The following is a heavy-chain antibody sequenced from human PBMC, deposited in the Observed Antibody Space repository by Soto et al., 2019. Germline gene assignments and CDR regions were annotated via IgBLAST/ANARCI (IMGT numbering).Heavy chain of an antibody. CDR1: EFTFSSYW. Sequence: EVQLLESGGGLVQPGGSLRLSCGASEFTFSSYWMHWVRQAPGKGLVWVSRVNNDGSDSIYADSVRGRFTTSRDNAKNTVYLQMDSLRAEDTAVYYCARGGFDHAFDIWGQGTMVTVSS. V-gene: IGHV3-74*01. CDR2: VNNDGSDS. D-gene: IGHD3-16*01. J-gene: IGHJ3*02. CDR3: ARGGFDHAFDI.